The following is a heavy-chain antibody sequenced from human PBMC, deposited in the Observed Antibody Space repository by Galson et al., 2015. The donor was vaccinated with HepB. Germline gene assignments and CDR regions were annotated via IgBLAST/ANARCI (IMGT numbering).Heavy chain of an antibody. CDR1: GYTFTSYG. V-gene: IGHV1-18*01. CDR2: ISAYNGNT. J-gene: IGHJ4*02. Sequence: SVKVSCKASGYTFTSYGISWVRQAPGQGLEWMGWISAYNGNTNYAQKLQGRVTMTTDTSTSTAYMELGSLRSDDTAVYYCAREAYSGSYWGACYFDYWGQGTLVTVSS. D-gene: IGHD1-26*01. CDR3: AREAYSGSYWGACYFDY.